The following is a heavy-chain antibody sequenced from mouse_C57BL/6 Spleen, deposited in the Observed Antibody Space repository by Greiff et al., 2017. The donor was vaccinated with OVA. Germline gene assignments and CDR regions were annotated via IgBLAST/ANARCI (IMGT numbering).Heavy chain of an antibody. D-gene: IGHD1-1*01. CDR1: GYTFTSYW. V-gene: IGHV1-55*01. Sequence: QVQLQQPGAELVKPGASVKMSCKASGYTFTSYWITWVKQRPGQGLEWIGDIYPGSGSTNYNEKFQSKSTLTVDTSSSTAYMQLSSLTSEDSAVYYCAREDFGDYYGSSGFAYWGQGTLVTVSA. CDR2: IYPGSGST. CDR3: AREDFGDYYGSSGFAY. J-gene: IGHJ3*01.